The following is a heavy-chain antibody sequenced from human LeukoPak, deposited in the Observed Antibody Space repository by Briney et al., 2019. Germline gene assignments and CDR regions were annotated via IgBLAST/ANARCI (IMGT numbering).Heavy chain of an antibody. J-gene: IGHJ4*02. CDR2: IRSKAYGGTT. D-gene: IGHD1-7*01. CDR1: GFTFGDYA. V-gene: IGHV3-49*04. Sequence: GGSLRLSCIASGFTFGDYAMSWVSQAPGKGLEWVGFIRSKAYGGTTEYAASVKGRFTISRDDSKGIAYLQMNSLKTEDTAVYYCTRVENYYFDYWGQGTLVTVSS. CDR3: TRVENYYFDY.